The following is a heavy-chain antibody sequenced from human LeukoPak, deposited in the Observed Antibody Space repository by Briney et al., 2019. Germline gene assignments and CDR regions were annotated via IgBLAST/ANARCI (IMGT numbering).Heavy chain of an antibody. CDR2: IYYSGST. V-gene: IGHV4-39*07. J-gene: IGHJ5*02. D-gene: IGHD3-3*01. CDR3: ARGPSITIFGVVMYTWFDP. Sequence: SETLSLTCTVSGGSISSSSYYWGWIRQPPGKGLEWIGSIYYSGSTYYNPSLKSRVTISLNTSKNQFFLKLSSVPPADTAVYSCARGPSITIFGVVMYTWFDPWGQGTPVSVSS. CDR1: GGSISSSSYY.